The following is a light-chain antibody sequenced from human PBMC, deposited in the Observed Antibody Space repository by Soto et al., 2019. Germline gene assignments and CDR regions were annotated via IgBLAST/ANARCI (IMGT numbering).Light chain of an antibody. CDR2: AAS. CDR3: QQVNSYPLT. J-gene: IGKJ4*01. V-gene: IGKV1-9*01. CDR1: QDISIY. Sequence: DIPLTQSPSFLSASVRDRVTITCRASQDISIYLAWYQQKPAKAPKLLIYAASTLQSGVPSRFSGSGSGTEFSLTISSLQPEDVATYYCQQVNSYPLTFGGGTKVEI.